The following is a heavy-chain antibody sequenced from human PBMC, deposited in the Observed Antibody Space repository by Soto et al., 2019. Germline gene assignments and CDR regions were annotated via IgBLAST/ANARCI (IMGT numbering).Heavy chain of an antibody. D-gene: IGHD2-2*01. CDR1: GDSVSSNSAA. Sequence: SQTLSLTCAISGDSVSSNSAAWDWIRQSPSRGLEWLGRTYYRSKWYNDYAVSVKSRITINPDTSKNQFSLQLNSVTPEDTAVYYFASFSNLVFVLVPAAMGSYYYGMDVWGQGTTVTVSS. V-gene: IGHV6-1*01. J-gene: IGHJ6*02. CDR3: ASFSNLVFVLVPAAMGSYYYGMDV. CDR2: TYYRSKWYN.